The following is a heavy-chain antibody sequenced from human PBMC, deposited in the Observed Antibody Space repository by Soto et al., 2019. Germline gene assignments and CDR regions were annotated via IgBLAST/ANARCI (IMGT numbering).Heavy chain of an antibody. CDR3: ARDGVAAGLYLDN. J-gene: IGHJ4*02. D-gene: IGHD2-15*01. CDR1: GFIFRSYW. CDR2: INQDGSEK. Sequence: EVQLLESGGGLVQPGGSLRLSCAASGFIFRSYWMSWVRQAPGKGLEWVANINQDGSEKYYVDSVRGRFIISRDNAEKSLFLQMNSLRAEDTALYYCARDGVAAGLYLDNWGQGTLVTVSS. V-gene: IGHV3-7*01.